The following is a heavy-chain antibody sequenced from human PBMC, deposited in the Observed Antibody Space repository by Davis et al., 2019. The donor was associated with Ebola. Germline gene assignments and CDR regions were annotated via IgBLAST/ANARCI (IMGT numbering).Heavy chain of an antibody. CDR3: ARDGGYQLPWGWFDP. CDR1: GGSISSGGYY. CDR2: INHSGST. V-gene: IGHV4-39*07. Sequence: SETLSLTCTVSGGSISSGGYYWSWIRQPPGKGLEWIGEINHSGSTNYNPSLKSRVTIAVDTSKNQFSLKLSSVTAADMAVYYCARDGGYQLPWGWFDPWGQGTLVTVSS. D-gene: IGHD2-2*01. J-gene: IGHJ5*02.